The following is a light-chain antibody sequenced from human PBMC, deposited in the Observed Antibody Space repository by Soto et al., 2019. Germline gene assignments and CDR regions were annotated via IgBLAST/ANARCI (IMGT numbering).Light chain of an antibody. J-gene: IGLJ1*01. V-gene: IGLV2-8*01. CDR2: EVI. Sequence: QSALTQPPSASGSPGQSVTISCTGTSSDVGGYNYVSWYQQHPGKAPKVMIYEVIKRPSGVPDRFSGSKSGNTASLTVSGLQAEDEADYYCTSYAGSNIPFVFGTGTKLTVL. CDR1: SSDVGGYNY. CDR3: TSYAGSNIPFV.